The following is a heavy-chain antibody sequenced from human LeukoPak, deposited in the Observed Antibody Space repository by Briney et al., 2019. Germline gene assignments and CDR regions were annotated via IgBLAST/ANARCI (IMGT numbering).Heavy chain of an antibody. CDR1: GFTFSSYW. Sequence: GGSLRLSCAASGFTFSSYWMHWVRQVPGKGLVWVSRIKSDGSSTSYADSVKGRFTISRDNAKNTLYLQMNSLRAEDTAVYYCGRDRDSSDYYRLVAYWGQGTLVTVSS. D-gene: IGHD3-22*01. J-gene: IGHJ4*02. CDR2: IKSDGSST. V-gene: IGHV3-74*01. CDR3: GRDRDSSDYYRLVAY.